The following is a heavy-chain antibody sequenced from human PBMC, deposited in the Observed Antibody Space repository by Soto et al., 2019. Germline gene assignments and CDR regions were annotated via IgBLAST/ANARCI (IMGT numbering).Heavy chain of an antibody. CDR3: ARDYGSDCSGGSCYDY. Sequence: GGSLRLSCAASGFTFSSYWMSWVRQAPGKGLEWVANIKQDGSEKYYVDSVKGRFTISRDNAKNSLYLQMNSLRAEDTAVYYCARDYGSDCSGGSCYDYWGQGTLVTVSS. CDR1: GFTFSSYW. CDR2: IKQDGSEK. D-gene: IGHD2-15*01. J-gene: IGHJ4*02. V-gene: IGHV3-7*01.